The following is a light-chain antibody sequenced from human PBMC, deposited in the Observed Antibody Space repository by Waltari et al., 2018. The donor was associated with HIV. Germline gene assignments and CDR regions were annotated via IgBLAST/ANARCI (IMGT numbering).Light chain of an antibody. V-gene: IGLV2-14*01. Sequence: QSALTQPASVSGSPGQSITISCTGTSSVVGGYNYVSWYQQYPGKAPKLRIYEVSYRPSGVSNRFSGAKSGNTASLTISGLQAEDEAEYYCSSFRSGSTLVVFGGGTKLTVL. CDR3: SSFRSGSTLVV. CDR2: EVS. J-gene: IGLJ2*01. CDR1: SSVVGGYNY.